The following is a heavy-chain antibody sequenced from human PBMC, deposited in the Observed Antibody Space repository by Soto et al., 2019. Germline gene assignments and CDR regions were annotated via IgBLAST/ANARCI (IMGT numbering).Heavy chain of an antibody. V-gene: IGHV3-48*02. CDR1: GFTYSNYA. CDR3: TRDFTWSEVD. J-gene: IGHJ4*02. Sequence: PGGSLILSCAASGFTYSNYAMNWVRQAPGKGLEWIAYISASSSSIYYADSVRGRFTISRDNAKNLLILQMSSLRDEDTALEYCTRDFTWSEVDWGQGVQVTVSS. CDR2: ISASSSSI. D-gene: IGHD3-3*01.